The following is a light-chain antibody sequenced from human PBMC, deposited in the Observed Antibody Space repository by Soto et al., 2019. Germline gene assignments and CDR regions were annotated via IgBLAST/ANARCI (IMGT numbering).Light chain of an antibody. CDR3: QQYNSYSWT. V-gene: IGKV3D-15*01. Sequence: TPFPVTLSLSPAERAVPPWRANQSVSSHLAWYQHKPSRPPRLLIFRASDRATGIPARFSGSGSGTDFTLTISSLEADDFAAYYCQQYNSYSWTFGQGTKVDIK. CDR1: QSVSSH. CDR2: RAS. J-gene: IGKJ1*01.